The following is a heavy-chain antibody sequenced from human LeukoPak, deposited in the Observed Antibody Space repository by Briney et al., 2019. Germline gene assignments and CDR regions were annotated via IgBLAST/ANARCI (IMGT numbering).Heavy chain of an antibody. J-gene: IGHJ5*02. CDR1: GDSIRISNYY. CDR2: IYHSGST. D-gene: IGHD3-22*01. Sequence: SETLSLTCSVSGDSIRISNYYWDWIRQPPGKGLEWIGSIYHSGSTYYNPSLKSRVTISVDTSKNQFSLKLSSVTAADTAVYYCARRRGNYYDSSGLYNWFDPWGQGTLVTVSS. CDR3: ARRRGNYYDSSGLYNWFDP. V-gene: IGHV4-39*07.